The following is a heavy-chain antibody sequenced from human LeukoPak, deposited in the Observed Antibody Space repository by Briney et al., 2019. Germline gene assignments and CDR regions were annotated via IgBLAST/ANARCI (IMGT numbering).Heavy chain of an antibody. CDR3: ARDVGASAPDAFDI. CDR1: GFTFSTYN. V-gene: IGHV3-21*01. J-gene: IGHJ3*02. Sequence: PGGSLRLSXAASGFTFSTYNMNWVRQAPGKGLEGVSSIISSSNYIYYADSVKGRFTISRDNAKNSLYLQMNSLRAEDTDVYYCARDVGASAPDAFDIWGQGTMVTVSS. D-gene: IGHD1-26*01. CDR2: IISSSNYI.